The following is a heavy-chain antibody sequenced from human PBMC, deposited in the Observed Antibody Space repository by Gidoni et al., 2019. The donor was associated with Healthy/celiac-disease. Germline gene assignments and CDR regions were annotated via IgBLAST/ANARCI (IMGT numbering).Heavy chain of an antibody. CDR2: ISYDGSNK. CDR1: GFTFSSYI. J-gene: IGHJ6*02. V-gene: IGHV3-30*18. D-gene: IGHD6-6*01. CDR3: AKDLLEYSSSSFYYGMDV. Sequence: QVQLVESGGGVVQPGRSLRLSCAASGFTFSSYIMHWVRQAPGKGLEWVAVISYDGSNKYYADSVKGRFTISRDNSKNTLYLQMNSLRAEDTAVYYCAKDLLEYSSSSFYYGMDVWGQGTTVTVSS.